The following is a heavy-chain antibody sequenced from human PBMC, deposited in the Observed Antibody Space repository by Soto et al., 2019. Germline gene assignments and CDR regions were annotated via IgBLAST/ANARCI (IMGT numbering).Heavy chain of an antibody. CDR1: GGTFSRST. J-gene: IGHJ4*02. CDR2: IMPIFGSA. D-gene: IGHD3-22*01. Sequence: VKVSCKASGGTFSRSTISWVRQAPAQGLEWMGGIMPIFGSANYAQKFQGRVTITADEYTRTVYMELSRLRSEDTAIYYCARQVDSDTSGYYYAYWGQGTMVTVSS. V-gene: IGHV1-69*13. CDR3: ARQVDSDTSGYYYAY.